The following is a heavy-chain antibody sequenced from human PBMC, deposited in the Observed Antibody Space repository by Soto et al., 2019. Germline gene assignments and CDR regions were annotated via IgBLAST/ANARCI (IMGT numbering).Heavy chain of an antibody. CDR2: ISSTSTYT. CDR3: AKDLALAVNY. D-gene: IGHD6-19*01. V-gene: IGHV3-21*01. Sequence: WGSLRLSCAASGFTFRSYAMNWVRQSQEKGLEWVSSISSTSTYTHYADSVKGRFTISRDNANNSLFLQMNSLRAEETAIYYCAKDLALAVNYWGQGALVTVSS. CDR1: GFTFRSYA. J-gene: IGHJ4*02.